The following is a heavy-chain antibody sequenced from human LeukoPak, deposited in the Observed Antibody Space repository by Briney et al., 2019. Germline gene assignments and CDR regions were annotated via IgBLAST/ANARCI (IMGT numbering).Heavy chain of an antibody. CDR1: GFTFSSYW. Sequence: GGSLRLSCAASGFTFSSYWMHWVRQAPGKGLVWVSHINSDGSSTIYADPVKGRFTISRDNAKNTLYLQMNSLRAEDTAVYYCARDNWGIDYWGQGTLVTVSS. V-gene: IGHV3-74*01. CDR3: ARDNWGIDY. D-gene: IGHD7-27*01. CDR2: INSDGSST. J-gene: IGHJ4*02.